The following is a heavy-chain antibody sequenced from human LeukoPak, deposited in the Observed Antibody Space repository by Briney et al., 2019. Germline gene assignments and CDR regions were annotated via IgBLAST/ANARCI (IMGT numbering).Heavy chain of an antibody. J-gene: IGHJ4*02. CDR3: ARDPSYDYVWGSYRNPTADFDY. CDR1: GFTFSSYS. V-gene: IGHV3-21*01. CDR2: ISSSSSYI. D-gene: IGHD3-16*02. Sequence: GGSLRLSCAASGFTFSSYSMNWVRQAPGKGLEWVSSISSSSSYIYYADSVKGRFTISRDNAKNSLYLQMTSLRAEDTAVYYCARDPSYDYVWGSYRNPTADFDYWGQGTLVTVSS.